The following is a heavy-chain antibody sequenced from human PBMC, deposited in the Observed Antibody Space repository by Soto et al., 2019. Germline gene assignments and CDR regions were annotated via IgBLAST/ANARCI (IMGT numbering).Heavy chain of an antibody. CDR3: ARVAY. CDR1: GSRFSRVS. V-gene: IGHV3-21*01. Sequence: GGSLRRSCQACGSRFSRVSMNWVRQVQGKGLEWVASISSGSSDTWYADSVKGRFIISRDNAQNSLFLQMNTLRPEDTAMYYCARVAYWGPGTQVTVSS. J-gene: IGHJ4*02. CDR2: ISSGSSDT.